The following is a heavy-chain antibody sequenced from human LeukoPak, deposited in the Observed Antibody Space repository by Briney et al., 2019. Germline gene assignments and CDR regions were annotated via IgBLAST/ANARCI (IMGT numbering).Heavy chain of an antibody. D-gene: IGHD6-19*01. CDR3: ARDAPQWRNAFDF. Sequence: ASVKVSCKASGYTFTGYYMHWVRQAPGQGLEWMGWVSSYNGNTNYAQKFRGRVTMTTDTSTNTAYMELRSLRSDDTAVYFCARDAPQWRNAFDFWGQGTMVTVSS. CDR2: VSSYNGNT. CDR1: GYTFTGYY. J-gene: IGHJ3*01. V-gene: IGHV1-18*04.